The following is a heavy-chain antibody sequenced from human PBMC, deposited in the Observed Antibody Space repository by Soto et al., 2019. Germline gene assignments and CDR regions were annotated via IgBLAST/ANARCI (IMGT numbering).Heavy chain of an antibody. CDR1: GCIINNPDYY. CDR2: IYYNGST. CDR3: ARDQFYYYYSSYSYNYYYGMDL. D-gene: IGHD3-22*01. V-gene: IGHV4-30-4*01. Sequence: PSETLSLTCTLSGCIINNPDYYWSWVRQTPGKGLEWIGYIYYNGSTSYNPSLKSRLLISMDTSKNQFSLRLTSVSAADTAIYYCARDQFYYYYSSYSYNYYYGMDLWGQGTPVTVSS. J-gene: IGHJ6*02.